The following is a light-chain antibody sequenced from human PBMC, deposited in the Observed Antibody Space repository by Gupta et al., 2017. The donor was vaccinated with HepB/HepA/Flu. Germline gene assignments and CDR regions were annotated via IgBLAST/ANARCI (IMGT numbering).Light chain of an antibody. J-gene: IGKJ4*01. CDR3: QQYYNVPLT. V-gene: IGKV4-1*01. CDR1: HTLLWAPNNQNY. CDR2: WAS. Sequence: DIVMTQSPDSLAVSLGERATITCRSSHTLLWAPNNQNYLAWYQQRPGQPPKLLIRWASARESGGPDRFSGSGSATDFTLTISNRQSEDAAMYYCQQYYNVPLTFGGGTKV.